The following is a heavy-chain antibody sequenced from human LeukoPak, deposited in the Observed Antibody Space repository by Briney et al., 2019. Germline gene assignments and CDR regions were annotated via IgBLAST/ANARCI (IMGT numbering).Heavy chain of an antibody. J-gene: IGHJ6*02. V-gene: IGHV4-39*01. D-gene: IGHD3-9*01. Sequence: SETLSLTCTVSGGSISSGAYYWGWIRQPPGKGLEWIGSIYYSGSTYYNPSLKSRVTISVDTSNNQFSLKLSSVTAADTAVYYGARHPFSRYYGMDVWGQGTTATVSS. CDR2: IYYSGST. CDR3: ARHPFSRYYGMDV. CDR1: GGSISSGAYY.